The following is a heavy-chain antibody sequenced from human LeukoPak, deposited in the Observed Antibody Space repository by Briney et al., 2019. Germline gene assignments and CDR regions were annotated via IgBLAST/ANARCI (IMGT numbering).Heavy chain of an antibody. Sequence: GGSLRLSCAASGFTFSSYGMHWVRQAPGKGLEWVAFIRYDGSNQYYGGSVKGRFTISRDNSKNTLYVQMNSLSAEDTAVYYCAKAISGGSDSMDVWGKGATVTVSS. J-gene: IGHJ6*03. CDR2: IRYDGSNQ. D-gene: IGHD4-23*01. V-gene: IGHV3-30*02. CDR3: AKAISGGSDSMDV. CDR1: GFTFSSYG.